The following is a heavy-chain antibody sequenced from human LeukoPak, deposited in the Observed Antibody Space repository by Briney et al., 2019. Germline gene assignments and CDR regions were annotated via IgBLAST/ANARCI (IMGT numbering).Heavy chain of an antibody. V-gene: IGHV3-7*05. Sequence: GGSLRLSCAASGFTSTSYWMTWVRQAPGKGLHWVANINHDGTDKNYADSVEGRFTISRDNAKRSVFLQMNSLRAEDTGLYYCAREDWGPRFDPRGQGTLVTVSS. CDR1: GFTSTSYW. J-gene: IGHJ5*02. CDR3: AREDWGPRFDP. D-gene: IGHD7-27*01. CDR2: INHDGTDK.